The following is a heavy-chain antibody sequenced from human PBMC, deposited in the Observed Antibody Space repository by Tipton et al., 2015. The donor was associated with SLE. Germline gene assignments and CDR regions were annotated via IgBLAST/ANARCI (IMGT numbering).Heavy chain of an antibody. Sequence: PSLTCTVSGGSISRGSYYWSWIRQHPGKGLEWIGYIYYSGSTYYNPSLKSRVTISVDTSKNQFSLKLSSVTAADTAVYYCARDPAARRGMDVWGQGTTVTVSS. CDR3: ARDPAARRGMDV. J-gene: IGHJ6*02. D-gene: IGHD6-6*01. CDR1: GGSISRGSYY. CDR2: IYYSGST. V-gene: IGHV4-31*03.